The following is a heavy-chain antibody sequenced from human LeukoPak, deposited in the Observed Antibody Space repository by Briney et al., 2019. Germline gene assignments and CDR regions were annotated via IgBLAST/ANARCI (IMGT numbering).Heavy chain of an antibody. CDR3: ARDLVRATRHFDY. D-gene: IGHD1-26*01. CDR1: GYTFTSYG. J-gene: IGHJ4*02. CDR2: ISAYDGNT. V-gene: IGHV1-18*01. Sequence: GSVRVSCKASGYTFTSYGISWVRQAPGQGLEWMGWISAYDGNTNYAQTLQGRVTMNTDTSTSTAYMELRSLRSDDPAVYYCARDLVRATRHFDYWGQGTLVTVSS.